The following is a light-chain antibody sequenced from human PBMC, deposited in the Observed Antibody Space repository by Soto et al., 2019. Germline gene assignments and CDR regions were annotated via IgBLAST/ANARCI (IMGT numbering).Light chain of an antibody. Sequence: VVLTQSPATLSLSPGERATLSCRASRHVYINALAWYQQKPGRTPTLLIFGASTRATDIPDRFSGTGSGTDISLTINGVEPEDSAVYYCQQYGASPFTFGPGTRVEI. CDR1: RHVYINA. CDR2: GAS. J-gene: IGKJ3*01. V-gene: IGKV3-20*01. CDR3: QQYGASPFT.